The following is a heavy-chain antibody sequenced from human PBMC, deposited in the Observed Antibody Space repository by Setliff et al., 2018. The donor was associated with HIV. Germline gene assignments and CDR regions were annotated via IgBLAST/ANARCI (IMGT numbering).Heavy chain of an antibody. J-gene: IGHJ2*01. CDR1: GGSVSSGSYY. Sequence: SETLSLTCTVSGGSVSSGSYYWSWIRQPPGKGLEWIGRIYTSGSTNYNPSLKSRVTMSVDTSKNQFSLKLSSVTAADTAVYYCARVGYCSGGSRYGDWYFDLWGRGTLVTVSS. CDR3: ARVGYCSGGSRYGDWYFDL. V-gene: IGHV4-61*01. CDR2: IYTSGST. D-gene: IGHD2-15*01.